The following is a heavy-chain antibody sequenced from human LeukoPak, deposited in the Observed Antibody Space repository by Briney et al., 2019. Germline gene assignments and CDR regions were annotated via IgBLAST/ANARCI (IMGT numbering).Heavy chain of an antibody. V-gene: IGHV4-39*01. CDR3: ARRRGPSCTRITCYIDY. CDR1: GGSISSSSYY. CDR2: TYYSGST. D-gene: IGHD2-2*02. Sequence: PSETLSLTCTVSGGSISSSSYYWGWVRQPPGKGLEWVGSTYYSGSTYYNPSLKSRVAISVDTSKNQFSLKLSSVTAADTAVYYCARRRGPSCTRITCYIDYWGQGTLVTVSS. J-gene: IGHJ4*02.